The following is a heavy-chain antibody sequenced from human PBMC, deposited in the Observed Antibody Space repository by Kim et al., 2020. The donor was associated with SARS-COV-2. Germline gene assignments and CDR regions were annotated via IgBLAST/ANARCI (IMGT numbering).Heavy chain of an antibody. CDR3: ARVGATYYYDSSGYLGDAFDI. CDR1: GGSISSYY. J-gene: IGHJ3*02. V-gene: IGHV4-59*01. D-gene: IGHD3-22*01. Sequence: SETLSLICTVSGGSISSYYWSWIRQPPGKGLEWIGYIYYSGSTNYNPSLKSRVTISVDTSKNQFSLKLSSVTAADTAVYYCARVGATYYYDSSGYLGDAFDIWGQGTMVTVSS. CDR2: IYYSGST.